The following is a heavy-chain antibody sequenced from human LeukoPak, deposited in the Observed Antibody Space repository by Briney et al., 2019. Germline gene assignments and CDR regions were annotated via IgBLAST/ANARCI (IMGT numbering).Heavy chain of an antibody. Sequence: SETLSLTCTVSGGSISSYYWSWIRQPAGKGLEWIGRIYTSGSTNYNPSLKSRVTMSVDTSKNQFSLKLSSVTAADTAVYYCARHPRGWLSKIGYFDYWGQGTLVTVSS. J-gene: IGHJ4*02. V-gene: IGHV4-4*07. D-gene: IGHD3-22*01. CDR3: ARHPRGWLSKIGYFDY. CDR1: GGSISSYY. CDR2: IYTSGST.